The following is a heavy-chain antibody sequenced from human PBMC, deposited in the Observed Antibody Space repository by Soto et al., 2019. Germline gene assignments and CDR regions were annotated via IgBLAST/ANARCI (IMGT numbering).Heavy chain of an antibody. D-gene: IGHD6-19*01. CDR3: ARDRRHGIAVAGYYYYGMDV. Sequence: GGSLRLSCAASGFTFSSYWMHWVRQAPGKGLVWVSRINSDGSSTSYADSVKGRFTISRDNAKNTLYLQMNSLRAEDKAVYYCARDRRHGIAVAGYYYYGMDVWGQGTTVTVSS. CDR1: GFTFSSYW. CDR2: INSDGSST. J-gene: IGHJ6*02. V-gene: IGHV3-74*01.